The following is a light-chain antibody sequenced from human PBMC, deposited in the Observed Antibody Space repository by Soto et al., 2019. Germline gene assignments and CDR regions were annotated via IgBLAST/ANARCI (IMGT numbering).Light chain of an antibody. CDR2: GAS. Sequence: EIVMTQSPCTLSLSPGERATLSCRASQSVSSSYLAWYQQKPGQAPRLLVYGASTRPTGIPTRFSGSGSGTEFTLTISSLQSEDFAVYYCQQYNNWPLWTFGQGTKVDIK. J-gene: IGKJ1*01. CDR1: QSVSSSY. CDR3: QQYNNWPLWT. V-gene: IGKV3-15*01.